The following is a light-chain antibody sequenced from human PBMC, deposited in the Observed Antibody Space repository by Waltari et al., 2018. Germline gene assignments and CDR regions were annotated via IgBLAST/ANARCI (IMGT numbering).Light chain of an antibody. Sequence: QLVLTQSPSASASLGASVKPTCTLRSRHSSNATARSQQQPEKGPRYLMQVNSDGSHSKGDEIPDRFSGSSSGAERYLTISSLQSEDEADYYCQTGGHGTWVFGGGTKLTVL. CDR1: SRHSSNA. CDR3: QTGGHGTWV. J-gene: IGLJ3*02. V-gene: IGLV4-69*01. CDR2: VNSDGSH.